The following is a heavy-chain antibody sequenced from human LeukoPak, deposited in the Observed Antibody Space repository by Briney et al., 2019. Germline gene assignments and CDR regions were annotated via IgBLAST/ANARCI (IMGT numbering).Heavy chain of an antibody. CDR1: GGSISSRSYY. D-gene: IGHD3-10*01. CDR2: IYYSGST. V-gene: IGHV4-39*01. J-gene: IGHJ3*02. Sequence: SETLSLTCTVSGGSISSRSYYWGWIRQPPGKGLEWIGSIYYSGSTYYNPSLKSPVTISVDTSKNQFSLKLSSVTAADTAVYYCAGMVRGSDAFDIWGQGTMVTVSS. CDR3: AGMVRGSDAFDI.